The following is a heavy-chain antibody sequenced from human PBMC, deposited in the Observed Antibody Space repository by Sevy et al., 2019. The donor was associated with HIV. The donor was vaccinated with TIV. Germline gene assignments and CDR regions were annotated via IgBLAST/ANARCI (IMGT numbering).Heavy chain of an antibody. Sequence: GSLRLSCAASGFPFNRFALSLVRQAPGKGLEWVSANSGRGGSTYYADSVKGRFTISRDNSKNTLYLQMNSLRAEDTAVYYCAKDDSLFYYDSSGYYWGGAFDIWGQGTMVTVSS. D-gene: IGHD3-22*01. CDR1: GFPFNRFA. J-gene: IGHJ3*02. CDR2: NSGRGGST. V-gene: IGHV3-23*01. CDR3: AKDDSLFYYDSSGYYWGGAFDI.